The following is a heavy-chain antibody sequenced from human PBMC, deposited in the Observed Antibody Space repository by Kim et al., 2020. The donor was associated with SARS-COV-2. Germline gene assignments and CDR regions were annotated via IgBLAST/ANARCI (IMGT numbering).Heavy chain of an antibody. CDR2: IYYSVST. CDR1: GGSINSYY. Sequence: SETLSLTCTVSGGSINSYYWSWIRQSPGKGLEWIGYIYYSVSTNYNPSLKSRVTLSLDTSKNQFSLKLSSVTAADTAVYYCSRHKVARMHRVVIISHIDYWGQGTLVTVSA. CDR3: SRHKVARMHRVVIISHIDY. J-gene: IGHJ4*02. V-gene: IGHV4-59*08. D-gene: IGHD3-10*01.